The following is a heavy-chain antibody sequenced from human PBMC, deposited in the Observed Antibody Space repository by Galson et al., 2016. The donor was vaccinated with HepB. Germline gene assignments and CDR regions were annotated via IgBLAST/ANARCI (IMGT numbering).Heavy chain of an antibody. D-gene: IGHD6-19*01. CDR2: IDHSGST. CDR1: GGSISSSNW. Sequence: SETLSLTCGVSGGSISSSNWWSWVRQPPGKGLEWIGEIDHSGSTDYNPSLKSRVTMSVNKSKHQFSLKLGSVTAADTAVYYCARDGPFSRGWTVFDLWGQGTLVTVSS. CDR3: ARDGPFSRGWTVFDL. V-gene: IGHV4-4*02. J-gene: IGHJ4*02.